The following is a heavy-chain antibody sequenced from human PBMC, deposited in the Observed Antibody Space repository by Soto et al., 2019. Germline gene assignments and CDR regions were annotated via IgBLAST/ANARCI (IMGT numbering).Heavy chain of an antibody. CDR1: GGSISSYY. V-gene: IGHV4-59*12. J-gene: IGHJ4*02. Sequence: SETLSLTCTVSGGSISSYYWSWIRQPPGKGLEWIGYIYYSGSTNYNPSLKSRVTISVDTSKNKFSLKLSSVTAADTAVYYCARSRGSGRYYKSYFDYWGQGTLVTVSS. CDR3: ARSRGSGRYYKSYFDY. D-gene: IGHD3-10*01. CDR2: IYYSGST.